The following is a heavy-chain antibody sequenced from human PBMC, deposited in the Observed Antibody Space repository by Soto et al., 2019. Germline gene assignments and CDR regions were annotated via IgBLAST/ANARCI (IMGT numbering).Heavy chain of an antibody. J-gene: IGHJ4*02. CDR3: AKDRDFWSTYYFDY. CDR1: GFTFSSYA. D-gene: IGHD3-3*01. V-gene: IGHV3-23*01. Sequence: GGSLRLSCAASGFTFSSYAMSWVRQAPGKGLEWVSAISGGGGDTYNADSVKGRFTISRDNSRNTLYLQMNSLRAEDTAVYYCAKDRDFWSTYYFDYWGQGTLVTVSS. CDR2: ISGGGGDT.